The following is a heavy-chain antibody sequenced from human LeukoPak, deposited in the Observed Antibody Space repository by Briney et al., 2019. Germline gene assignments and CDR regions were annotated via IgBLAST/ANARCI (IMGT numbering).Heavy chain of an antibody. J-gene: IGHJ4*02. D-gene: IGHD2-15*01. V-gene: IGHV3-66*01. CDR3: ASGRLLLFDY. CDR2: IYSDGSP. Sequence: GGSLRLSCAASGFAVSNNYMSWVRQAPGKGLEWVSVIYSDGSPYYADSVRGRFTISRDNSKNTLYLQMNSLRAEDTAVYYCASGRLLLFDYWGQGSLVTVSS. CDR1: GFAVSNNY.